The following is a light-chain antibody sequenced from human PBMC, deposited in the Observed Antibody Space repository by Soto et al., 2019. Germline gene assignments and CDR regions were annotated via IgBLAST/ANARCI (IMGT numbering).Light chain of an antibody. J-gene: IGKJ4*01. CDR3: QQYDNLPLT. CDR1: QQFTSY. CDR2: DAS. Sequence: DIQMTQSPPSLFASIGDRVTIKCRASQQFTSYVNWYQQKDGKAPKLLIYDASDLETGVPSRFSGSGSGTDFTFTINSLQPEDIATYYCQQYDNLPLTFGGGTKVDIK. V-gene: IGKV1-33*01.